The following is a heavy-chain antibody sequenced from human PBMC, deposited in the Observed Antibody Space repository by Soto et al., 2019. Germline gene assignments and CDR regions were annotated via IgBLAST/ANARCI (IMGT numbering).Heavy chain of an antibody. Sequence: EVQLVESGGGLVQPGGSLRLSCAASGFTVSSKYMTWVRQAPAKGLEWVSLIQSGGTTYYADSVKGRFTISRDTSENTLHVQLDSLRVEDTAVYYCARDDVLCDGGRCYGIPLDGWGKGTTVTVSS. CDR2: IQSGGTT. V-gene: IGHV3-66*01. CDR3: ARDDVLCDGGRCYGIPLDG. J-gene: IGHJ6*04. CDR1: GFTVSSKY. D-gene: IGHD2-15*01.